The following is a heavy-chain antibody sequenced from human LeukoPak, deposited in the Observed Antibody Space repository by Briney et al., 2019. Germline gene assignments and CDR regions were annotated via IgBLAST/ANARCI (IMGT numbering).Heavy chain of an antibody. J-gene: IGHJ5*02. Sequence: GGSLRLSCAASGFTFSNYYMNWVRQAPGKGLEWVSSISGSSSYIYYADSVKGRFTISRDNAKNSLYLQMNSLRAEDTAVYYCARDVYYYDRGGLDPWGAGTLVTVSS. CDR3: ARDVYYYDRGGLDP. CDR2: ISGSSSYI. V-gene: IGHV3-21*01. CDR1: GFTFSNYY. D-gene: IGHD3-22*01.